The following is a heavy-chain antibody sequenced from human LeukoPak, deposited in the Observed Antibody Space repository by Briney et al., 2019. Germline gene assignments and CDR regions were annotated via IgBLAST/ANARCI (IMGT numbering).Heavy chain of an antibody. CDR3: ASGGSYRNAFDI. V-gene: IGHV3-74*01. J-gene: IGHJ3*02. Sequence: GGSLRLSCAASGFTFSSYWMHWVRQAPGKGLVWVSRINTDGSSTSYADSVKGRFTISRDNAKNTLYLQMNSLRAEDTAVYYCASGGSYRNAFDIWGQGTMVTVSS. D-gene: IGHD1-26*01. CDR2: INTDGSST. CDR1: GFTFSSYW.